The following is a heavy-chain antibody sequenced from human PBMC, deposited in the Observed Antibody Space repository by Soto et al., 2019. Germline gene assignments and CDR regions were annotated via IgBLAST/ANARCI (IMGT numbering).Heavy chain of an antibody. D-gene: IGHD3-3*01. CDR2: IDPSDSYT. J-gene: IGHJ6*02. CDR1: GYSFTSYW. CDR3: ATSTYYDFWSGYSAWGMDV. Sequence: ESLKISCKGSGYSFTSYWISWVRQMPGKGLEWMGRIDPSDSYTNYSPSFQGHVTISADKSISTAYLQWSSLKASDTAMYYCATSTYYDFWSGYSAWGMDVWGQGTTVTVSS. V-gene: IGHV5-10-1*01.